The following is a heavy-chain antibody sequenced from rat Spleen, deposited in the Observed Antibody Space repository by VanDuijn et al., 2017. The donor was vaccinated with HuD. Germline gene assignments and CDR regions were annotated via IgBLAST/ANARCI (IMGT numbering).Heavy chain of an antibody. J-gene: IGHJ2*01. D-gene: IGHD1-7*01. CDR3: AVAGYGY. V-gene: IGHV5-58*01. CDR1: GFTFSRYW. CDR2: ISNEGVNT. Sequence: EVQLAETGGGLVQPGRSLKLSCVASGFTFSRYWMYWVREAPGKGLAWVSSISNEGVNTYYPDSVKGRVTISRDNAENTVYRQMDSLRSEDTATYYCAVAGYGYWGQGVMVTVSS.